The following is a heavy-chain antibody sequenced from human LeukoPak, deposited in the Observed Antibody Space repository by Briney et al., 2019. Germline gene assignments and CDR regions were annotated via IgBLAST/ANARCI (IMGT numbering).Heavy chain of an antibody. V-gene: IGHV4-38-2*01. D-gene: IGHD1-26*01. J-gene: IGHJ4*02. CDR2: IYHSGST. CDR3: AYTSIVGATGGRYYFDY. Sequence: PSETLSLTCAVSGYSISSGYYWGWIRQPPGKGLEWIGSIYHSGSTYYNPSLKSRVTMSVDTSKNQFSLKLSSVTAADTAVYYCAYTSIVGATGGRYYFDYWGQGTLVTVSS. CDR1: GYSISSGYY.